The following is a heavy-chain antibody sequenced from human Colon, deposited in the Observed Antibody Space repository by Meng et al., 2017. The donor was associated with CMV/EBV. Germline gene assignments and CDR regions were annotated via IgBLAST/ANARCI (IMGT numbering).Heavy chain of an antibody. D-gene: IGHD2-2*01. CDR3: ARLPLGYCSTSSCFQSGMDV. CDR2: ISYIGGT. CDR1: GGSISSSSYY. J-gene: IGHJ6*02. V-gene: IGHV4-39*01. Sequence: SETLSLTCTVSGGSISSSSYYWGWIRQAPGKGLEWIGAISYIGGTYFNPSLKSRVTMSVDTAENQFSLKVSSVTAADTAVYHCARLPLGYCSTSSCFQSGMDVWGPGATVTVSS.